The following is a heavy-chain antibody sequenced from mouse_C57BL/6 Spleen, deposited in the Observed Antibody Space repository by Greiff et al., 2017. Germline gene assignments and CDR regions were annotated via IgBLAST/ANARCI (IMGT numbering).Heavy chain of an antibody. D-gene: IGHD1-1*01. CDR3: AIPLFYGDAMDY. V-gene: IGHV1-74*01. J-gene: IGHJ4*01. CDR2: IHPSDSDT. CDR1: GYTFTSYW. Sequence: QVQLQQPGAELVQPGASVKVSCKASGYTFTSYWMHWVKQRPGQGLEWIGRIHPSDSDTNYNQKFKGNATLTVDKTSSTAYMQLSSLTSEDSAVYYCAIPLFYGDAMDYWGQGTSVTVSS.